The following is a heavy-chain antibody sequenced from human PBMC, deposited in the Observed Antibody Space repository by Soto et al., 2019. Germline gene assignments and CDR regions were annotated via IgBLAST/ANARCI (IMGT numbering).Heavy chain of an antibody. Sequence: GESLKISCKGSGYSFTSYWIGWVRQMPGKGLEWMGIIYPGDSDTRYSPSFQGQVTISADKSISTAYLQWSSLKASDTAMYYCATTSLPNYSSGWYYFDYWGQGTTVTVSS. V-gene: IGHV5-51*01. CDR1: GYSFTSYW. CDR3: ATTSLPNYSSGWYYFDY. D-gene: IGHD6-19*01. J-gene: IGHJ4*02. CDR2: IYPGDSDT.